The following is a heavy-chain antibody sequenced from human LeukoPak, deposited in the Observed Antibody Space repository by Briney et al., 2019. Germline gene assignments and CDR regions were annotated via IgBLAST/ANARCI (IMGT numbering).Heavy chain of an antibody. D-gene: IGHD1-26*01. J-gene: IGHJ5*02. CDR2: INHSGST. CDR3: ARKLPYFNPKNWFDP. Sequence: SETLSLTCAAYGGSFSGYYWSWIRQPPGKGLEWIGEINHSGSTNYNPSLKSRVTISVDTSKNQFSLKLSSVTAADTAVYYCARKLPYFNPKNWFDPWGQGTLVTVSS. V-gene: IGHV4-34*01. CDR1: GGSFSGYY.